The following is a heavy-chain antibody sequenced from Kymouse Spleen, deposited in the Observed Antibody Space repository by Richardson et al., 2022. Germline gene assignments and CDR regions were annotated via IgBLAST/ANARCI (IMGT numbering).Heavy chain of an antibody. V-gene: IGHV4-34*01. J-gene: IGHJ5*02. CDR2: INHSGST. D-gene: IGHD3-9*01. Sequence: QVQLQQWGAGLLKPSETLSLTCAVYGGSFSGYYWSWIRQPPGKGLEWIGEINHSGSTNYNPSLKSRVTISVDTSKNQFSLKLSSVTAADTAVYYCARGNDILTGYYNVNWFDPWGQGTLVTVSS. CDR1: GGSFSGYY. CDR3: ARGNDILTGYYNVNWFDP.